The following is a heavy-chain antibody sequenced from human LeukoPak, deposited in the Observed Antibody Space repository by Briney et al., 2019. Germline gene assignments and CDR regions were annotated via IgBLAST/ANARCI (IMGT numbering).Heavy chain of an antibody. CDR2: INPNSGGT. D-gene: IGHD3-22*01. CDR1: GYTFTGYY. V-gene: IGHV1-2*02. J-gene: IGHJ4*02. Sequence: ASVKVSCKASGYTFTGYYMHWVRQAPGQGLEWMGWINPNSGGTNYAQKFQGRVTMTRDTSISTAYMELSRLRSDDTAVYYCARDFRSGYYFRVHYYFDYWGQGTLVTVSS. CDR3: ARDFRSGYYFRVHYYFDY.